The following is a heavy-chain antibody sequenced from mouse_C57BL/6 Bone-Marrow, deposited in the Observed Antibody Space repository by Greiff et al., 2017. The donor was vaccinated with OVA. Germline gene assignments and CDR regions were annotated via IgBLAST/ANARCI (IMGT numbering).Heavy chain of an antibody. D-gene: IGHD4-1*01. V-gene: IGHV5-6*01. CDR3: ARQGVGRRYFDY. J-gene: IGHJ2*01. CDR1: GFTFSSYG. Sequence: EVQLVESGGDLVKPGGSLKLSCAASGFTFSSYGMSWVRQTPDKRLEWVATISSGGSYTYYPDSVKGRFTISRDNAKNTLYLQMSSLKSEDTAMYYCARQGVGRRYFDYWGQGTTLTVSS. CDR2: ISSGGSYT.